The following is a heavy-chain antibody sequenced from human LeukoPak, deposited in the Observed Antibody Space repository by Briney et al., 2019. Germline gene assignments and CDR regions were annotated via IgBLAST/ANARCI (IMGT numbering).Heavy chain of an antibody. J-gene: IGHJ6*02. CDR3: ARNLRDGYNFSSAHYSMDV. V-gene: IGHV3-21*01. D-gene: IGHD5-24*01. CDR2: ISSSSSYI. Sequence: PGGSLRLSCAASGFTFSSYSMNWVRQAPGKGLEWVSSISSSSSYIYYADSVKGRFTISRDNAKNSLYLQMNSLRAEDTAVYYCARNLRDGYNFSSAHYSMDVWGQGTTVTVSS. CDR1: GFTFSSYS.